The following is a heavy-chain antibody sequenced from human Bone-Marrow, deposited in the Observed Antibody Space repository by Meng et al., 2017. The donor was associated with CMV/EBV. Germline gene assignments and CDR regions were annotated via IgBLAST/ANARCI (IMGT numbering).Heavy chain of an antibody. J-gene: IGHJ6*02. CDR3: ARLFHTILGTAYYYGMDV. Sequence: ASVKVSCKASGYTFTGYNIHWVRQAPGAGLKWMGWINPNTGDARYAPSFQGRVTLTSDTSISTAYMELSRLQSDDTAVYYCARLFHTILGTAYYYGMDVWGPGTMVTVSS. D-gene: IGHD3-3*01. CDR2: INPNTGDA. V-gene: IGHV1-2*02. CDR1: GYTFTGYN.